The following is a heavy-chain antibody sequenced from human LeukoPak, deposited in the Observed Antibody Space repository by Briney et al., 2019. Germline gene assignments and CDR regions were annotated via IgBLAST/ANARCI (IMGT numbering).Heavy chain of an antibody. Sequence: PSXTLSLTCAVYGGSFSGYYWSWIRQPPGKGLEWIGEINHSGRTNYNPSLKRRVTISVDKSKKKFSLKLSSVTAADTAVYYCARGGGVSRFDPWGQGTLVTVSS. CDR2: INHSGRT. D-gene: IGHD3-3*01. J-gene: IGHJ5*02. CDR1: GGSFSGYY. V-gene: IGHV4-34*01. CDR3: ARGGGVSRFDP.